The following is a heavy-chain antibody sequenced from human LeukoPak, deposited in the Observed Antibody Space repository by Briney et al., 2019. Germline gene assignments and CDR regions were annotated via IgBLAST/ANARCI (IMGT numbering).Heavy chain of an antibody. Sequence: PGGSLRLSCAASGFTFSSYAMGWVRQVPGKGLVWVSRIKTDGSSTSYADSVKGRFTISNDNAENTLYLQMNSLRAEDTAVYYCARGDGVIMKYWGQGTLVTVSS. V-gene: IGHV3-74*01. CDR2: IKTDGSST. CDR3: ARGDGVIMKY. D-gene: IGHD3-10*01. J-gene: IGHJ4*02. CDR1: GFTFSSYA.